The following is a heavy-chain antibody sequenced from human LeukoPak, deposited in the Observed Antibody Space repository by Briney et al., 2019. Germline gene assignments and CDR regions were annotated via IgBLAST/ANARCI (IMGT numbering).Heavy chain of an antibody. CDR3: ARVGLTAMVSGYYYYMDV. V-gene: IGHV1-69*05. CDR2: IIPIFGTA. Sequence: SVKVSCKASGYTFTSYYMHWVRQAPGQGLEWMGGIIPIFGTANYAQKFQGRVTITTDESTSTAYMELSSLRSEDTAVYYCARVGLTAMVSGYYYYMDVWGKGTTVTVSS. J-gene: IGHJ6*03. CDR1: GYTFTSYY. D-gene: IGHD5-18*01.